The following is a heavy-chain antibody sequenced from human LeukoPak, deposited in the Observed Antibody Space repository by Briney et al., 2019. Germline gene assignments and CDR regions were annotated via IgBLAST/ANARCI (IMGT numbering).Heavy chain of an antibody. D-gene: IGHD3-10*01. CDR3: ARDSSELLWFGELWGGYNWFDP. CDR1: GYTFTGYY. CDR2: INPKSGGT. Sequence: ASVKVSCKASGYTFTGYYMHWVRQAPGQGLEWMGWINPKSGGTNYAQKFQGRVTMTRDTSISTAYMELSRLRSDDTAVYYCARDSSELLWFGELWGGYNWFDPWGQGTLVTVSS. V-gene: IGHV1-2*02. J-gene: IGHJ5*02.